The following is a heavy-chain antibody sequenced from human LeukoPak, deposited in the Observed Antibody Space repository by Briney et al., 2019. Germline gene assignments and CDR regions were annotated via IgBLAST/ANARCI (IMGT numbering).Heavy chain of an antibody. CDR2: INPNSGGT. V-gene: IGHV1-2*02. Sequence: ASVKVSCKASGYTFTGYYMHWVRQAPGQGPEWMGWINPNSGGTKYAQKFQGRVTMTRDTSITTAYMELSRLRSDDTAMYYCARHLYYYDTSGYYDYWGQGTLVTVSS. CDR1: GYTFTGYY. J-gene: IGHJ4*02. D-gene: IGHD3-22*01. CDR3: ARHLYYYDTSGYYDY.